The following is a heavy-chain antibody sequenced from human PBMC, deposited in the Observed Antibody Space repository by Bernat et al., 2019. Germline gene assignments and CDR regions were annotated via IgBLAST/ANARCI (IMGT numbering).Heavy chain of an antibody. V-gene: IGHV3-33*01. J-gene: IGHJ6*02. Sequence: QVQVVESGGGVVQPGRSLRLSCEASKFTFSSYGMHWVRQAPGKGLEWVAVIWYDGSHENYADSVKGRFTISRDNSKNTLYLQMNSLRAEDTAVYYCARVSLYGAPASGMDVWGQGTTVTVSS. CDR2: IWYDGSHE. D-gene: IGHD4-17*01. CDR3: ARVSLYGAPASGMDV. CDR1: KFTFSSYG.